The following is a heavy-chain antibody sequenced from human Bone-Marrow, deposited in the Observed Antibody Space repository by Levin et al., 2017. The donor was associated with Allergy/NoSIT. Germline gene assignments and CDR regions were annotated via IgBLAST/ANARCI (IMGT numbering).Heavy chain of an antibody. CDR2: ISWNSGSI. V-gene: IGHV3-9*01. CDR1: GFTFDDYA. Sequence: PGGSLRLSCAASGFTFDDYAMHWVRQAPGKGLEWVSGISWNSGSIGYADSVKGRFTISRDNAKNSLYLQMNSLRAEDTALYYCAKESNYYDSSGYGHDAFDIWGQGTMVTVSS. D-gene: IGHD3-22*01. CDR3: AKESNYYDSSGYGHDAFDI. J-gene: IGHJ3*02.